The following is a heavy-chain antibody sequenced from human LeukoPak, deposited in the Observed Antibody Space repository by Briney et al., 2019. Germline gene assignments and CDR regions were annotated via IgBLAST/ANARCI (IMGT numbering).Heavy chain of an antibody. V-gene: IGHV4-30-4*08. CDR1: GGSINSGDYY. D-gene: IGHD3-10*01. Sequence: NASETLSLTCTVSGGSINSGDYYWSWIRQPPGKGLEWIGYIYSSGSTYYNPSLKSRVTISIDTSKNQFSLTLSSVTAADTAVYYCARDSIVRGAYWGQGTLVTVSS. CDR2: IYSSGST. J-gene: IGHJ4*02. CDR3: ARDSIVRGAY.